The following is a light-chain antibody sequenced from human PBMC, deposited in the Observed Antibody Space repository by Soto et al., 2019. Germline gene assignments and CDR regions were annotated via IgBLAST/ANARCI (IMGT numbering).Light chain of an antibody. V-gene: IGKV1-5*03. CDR3: QQYNSYLMYT. CDR1: QSISSW. CDR2: KAS. J-gene: IGKJ2*01. Sequence: DIQMTQSPSTLPASVGDRVTITCRASQSISSWLAWYQQKPGKAPKLLIYKASNLESGVPSRFSGSGSGTEFTLTISSLQPDDFATDYCQQYNSYLMYTFGQGTKLEIK.